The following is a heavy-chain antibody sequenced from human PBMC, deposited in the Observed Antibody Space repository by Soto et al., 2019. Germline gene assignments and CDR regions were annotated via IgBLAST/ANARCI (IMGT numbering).Heavy chain of an antibody. CDR3: ARDGVGGTVTRDGMDV. V-gene: IGHV4-30-4*08. CDR1: GGSFSGYY. J-gene: IGHJ6*04. CDR2: IYYSGST. Sequence: SETLSLTCAVSGGSFSGYYWSWIRQSPGKGLEWIGYIYYSGSTYYNPSLKSRVTISVDTSKNQFSLKLSSVTASDTAVYYCARDGVGGTVTRDGMDVWGKGTTVTVSS. D-gene: IGHD4-17*01.